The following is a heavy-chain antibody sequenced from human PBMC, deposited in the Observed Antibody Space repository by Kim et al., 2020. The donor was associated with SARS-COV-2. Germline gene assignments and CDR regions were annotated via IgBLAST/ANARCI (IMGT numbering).Heavy chain of an antibody. J-gene: IGHJ6*02. Sequence: GGSLRLSCAASGFTFSSYSMNWVRQAPGKGLEWVSSISSSSSYIYYADSVKGRFTISRDNAKNSLYLQMNSLRAEDTAVYYCARDRDGYNYGYYYYYYGMDVWGQGTTVTVSS. CDR3: ARDRDGYNYGYYYYYYGMDV. V-gene: IGHV3-21*01. CDR1: GFTFSSYS. CDR2: ISSSSSYI. D-gene: IGHD5-12*01.